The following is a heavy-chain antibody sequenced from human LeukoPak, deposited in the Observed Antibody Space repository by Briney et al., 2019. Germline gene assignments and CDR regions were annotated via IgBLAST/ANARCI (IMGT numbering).Heavy chain of an antibody. J-gene: IGHJ5*02. CDR1: GGSFSGYY. CDR2: INHSGST. Sequence: PSETLSLTCAVYGGSFSGYYWSWIRHPPRKGLEWIGAINHSGSTNYNPSLKSRVTISVDTSKNQFSLKLSSVTAADTAVYYCARGIGTTGTTWYNWFDPWGQGTLVTVSS. D-gene: IGHD1-1*01. CDR3: ARGIGTTGTTWYNWFDP. V-gene: IGHV4-34*01.